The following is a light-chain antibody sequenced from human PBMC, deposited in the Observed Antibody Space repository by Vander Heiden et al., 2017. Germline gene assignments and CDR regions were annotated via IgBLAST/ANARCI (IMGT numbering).Light chain of an antibody. CDR3: QQSYTTHT. CDR1: QSIDIY. V-gene: IGKV1-39*01. Sequence: DIQMTQSPSSLSASVGDRVTLTCRASQSIDIYLNWYYQKPGKAPKLLIRAASNLQSGVPSRFSGSGSGTDFTLTISKLQPEDFATYYCQQSYTTHTFGGGTKVGIK. CDR2: AAS. J-gene: IGKJ4*01.